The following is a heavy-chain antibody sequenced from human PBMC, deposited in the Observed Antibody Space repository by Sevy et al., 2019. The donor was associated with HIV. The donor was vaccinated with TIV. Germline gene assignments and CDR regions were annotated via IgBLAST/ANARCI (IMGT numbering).Heavy chain of an antibody. J-gene: IGHJ4*02. CDR3: TTGTLYYYDSSQDY. D-gene: IGHD3-22*01. CDR1: GFTFSNAW. CDR2: IKSKTDGGTT. V-gene: IGHV3-15*01. Sequence: GGSLRLSCAASGFTFSNAWMSWVRQAPGKGLEWVGHIKSKTDGGTTDYAAPVKGRFTISRDDSKNTLYLQMNSLKTEDTAVYYCTTGTLYYYDSSQDYWGQGTLVTVSS.